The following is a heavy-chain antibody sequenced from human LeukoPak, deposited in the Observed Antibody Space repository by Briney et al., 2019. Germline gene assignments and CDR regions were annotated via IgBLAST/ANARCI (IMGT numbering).Heavy chain of an antibody. CDR1: GFTFSSYA. D-gene: IGHD3-22*01. Sequence: GGSLRLSCAASGFTFSSYAMSWVRQAPGKGLEWVSAISGSGGSTYYADSVKGRFTISRDNSKNTLYLQMSSLRAQDTAVYYCAKDLYYDSSGYGAYFDYWGQGTLVTVSS. CDR3: AKDLYYDSSGYGAYFDY. V-gene: IGHV3-23*01. J-gene: IGHJ4*02. CDR2: ISGSGGST.